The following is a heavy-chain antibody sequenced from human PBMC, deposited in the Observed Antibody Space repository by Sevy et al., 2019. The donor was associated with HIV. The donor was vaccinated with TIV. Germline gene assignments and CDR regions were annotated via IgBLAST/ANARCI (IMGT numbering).Heavy chain of an antibody. CDR2: LYHSGTI. CDR3: VRARAFNMPPIY. CDR1: DASVSSGSNY. J-gene: IGHJ4*02. Sequence: SETLSLTCTVPDASVSSGSNYWTWIRQPPGKRLEWIGILYHSGTIAYNPSLNSRVNIALDTSKNQFSLKLSSVTAAETDVYFCVRARAFNMPPIYWGQGTLVTVSS. D-gene: IGHD2-2*01. V-gene: IGHV4-61*01.